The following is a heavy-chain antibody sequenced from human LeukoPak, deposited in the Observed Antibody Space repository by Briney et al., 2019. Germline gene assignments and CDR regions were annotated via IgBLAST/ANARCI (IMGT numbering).Heavy chain of an antibody. V-gene: IGHV4-34*01. D-gene: IGHD3-22*01. J-gene: IGHJ4*02. CDR1: GGSFSGYY. Sequence: SETLSLTCAVYGGSFSGYYWSWIRQPPGKGLEWIGEINHSGSTNYNPSLKSRVTISVDKPKNQFSLKLSSVTAADTAVYYCARVSYYDSSGNRGAFDYWGQGTLVTVSS. CDR2: INHSGST. CDR3: ARVSYYDSSGNRGAFDY.